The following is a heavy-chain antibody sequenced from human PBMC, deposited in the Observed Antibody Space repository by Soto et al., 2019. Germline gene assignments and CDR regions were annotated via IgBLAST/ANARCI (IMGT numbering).Heavy chain of an antibody. J-gene: IGHJ4*02. CDR1: GFTFSNAW. Sequence: LSLSCAASGFTFSNAWMNWVRQAPGKGLEWVGRIKSKTDGGTTDYAAPVKGRFTISRDDSKNTLYLQMNSLKTEDTAVYYCTTDPVTMIVVVPSSGWGQGTLVTVSS. CDR3: TTDPVTMIVVVPSSG. CDR2: IKSKTDGGTT. D-gene: IGHD3-22*01. V-gene: IGHV3-15*07.